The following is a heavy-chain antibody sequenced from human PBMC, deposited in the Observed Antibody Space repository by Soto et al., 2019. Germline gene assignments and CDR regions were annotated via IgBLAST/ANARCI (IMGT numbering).Heavy chain of an antibody. V-gene: IGHV1-69*13. CDR1: GGTFSSYA. CDR3: ARVGVGSSSANYYFAY. D-gene: IGHD6-13*01. J-gene: IGHJ4*02. Sequence: GASVKVSCKASGGTFSSYAISWVRQAPGQGLEWMGGIIPIFGTANYAQKSQGRVTITADESTSTAYMELSSLRSEDTAVYYCARVGVGSSSANYYFAYWGQGTLVTVSS. CDR2: IIPIFGTA.